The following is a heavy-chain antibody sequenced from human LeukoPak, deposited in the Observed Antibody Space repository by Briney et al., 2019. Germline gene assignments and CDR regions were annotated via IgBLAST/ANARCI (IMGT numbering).Heavy chain of an antibody. V-gene: IGHV4-38-2*02. J-gene: IGHJ6*03. D-gene: IGHD3-10*01. Sequence: SETLSLTCTVSGYSISSGYYWGWIRQPPGKGLEWIGSIYHSGSTYYNPSLKSRVTIPVDTSKNQFSLKLSSVTAADTAVYYCARGEDGGATMVRGVTPYWGYYYYYMDVWGKGTTVTVSS. CDR2: IYHSGST. CDR1: GYSISSGYY. CDR3: ARGEDGGATMVRGVTPYWGYYYYYMDV.